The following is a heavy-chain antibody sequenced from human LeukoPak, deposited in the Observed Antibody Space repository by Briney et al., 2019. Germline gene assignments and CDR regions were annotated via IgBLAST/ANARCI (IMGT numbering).Heavy chain of an antibody. V-gene: IGHV3-33*01. J-gene: IGHJ6*02. D-gene: IGHD2-2*01. CDR1: GFTSSSYG. CDR2: IWYDGSHK. CDR3: ARAGEISSPSRPAPPYYYGMDV. Sequence: GESLRPSCAASGFTSSSYGMHWVRQAPGKGRGSVAVIWYDGSHKVYGDSVNGRFTISRDNSTTTLYLQMNSLRAEDTAVYYCARAGEISSPSRPAPPYYYGMDVWGQGATVTVSS.